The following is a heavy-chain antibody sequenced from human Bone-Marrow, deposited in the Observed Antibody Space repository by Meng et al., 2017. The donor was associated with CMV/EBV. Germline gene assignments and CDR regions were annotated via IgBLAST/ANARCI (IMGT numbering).Heavy chain of an antibody. V-gene: IGHV4-34*01. Sequence: SETLSLTCAVYGGSFSGYYWSWIRQPPGKGLEWIGEINHSGSTNYNPSLKSRVTISVDTSKNQFSLKLSSVTAADTAVYYCASSAYDFWSGYWGYYGMDVWGQGTTVTVSS. J-gene: IGHJ6*01. CDR1: GGSFSGYY. CDR2: INHSGST. CDR3: ASSAYDFWSGYWGYYGMDV. D-gene: IGHD3-3*01.